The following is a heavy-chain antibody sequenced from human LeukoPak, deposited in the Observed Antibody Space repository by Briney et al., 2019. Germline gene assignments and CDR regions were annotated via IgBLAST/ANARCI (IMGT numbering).Heavy chain of an antibody. CDR3: ARDGSTRSLQY. CDR2: IHNDNT. CDR1: GFSVSTYY. V-gene: IGHV3-53*01. J-gene: IGHJ1*01. Sequence: PGGSLRLSCAASGFSVSTYYMSWVRQALGKGLEWVSLIHNDNTYYADSVKGRFTISRDNSKNTLYLQMHSLRAEDTAVYYCARDGSTRSLQYWGQGTLVTVSS.